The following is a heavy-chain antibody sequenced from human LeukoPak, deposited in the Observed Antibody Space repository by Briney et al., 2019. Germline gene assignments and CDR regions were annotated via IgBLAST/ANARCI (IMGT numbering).Heavy chain of an antibody. CDR1: GFTFSNAW. V-gene: IGHV3-15*01. J-gene: IGHJ4*02. Sequence: GSLRLSCAASGFTFSNAWMSWVRQAPGKGLEWVGRIKSKTDGGTTDYAAPVKGRFTISRDDSKNTLYLQMNSLKTEDTAVYYCTTRIPYYYDSSGYLRTLDYWAREPWSPSPQ. CDR3: TTRIPYYYDSSGYLRTLDY. CDR2: IKSKTDGGTT. D-gene: IGHD3-22*01.